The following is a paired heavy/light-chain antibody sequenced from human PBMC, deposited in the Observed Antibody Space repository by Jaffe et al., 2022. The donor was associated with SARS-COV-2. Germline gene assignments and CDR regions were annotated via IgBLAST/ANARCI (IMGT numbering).Light chain of an antibody. Sequence: EIVLTQSPATLSLSPGERATLSCRASQSVSSYLAWYQQKPGQAPRLLIYDASNRATGIPARFSGSGSGTDFTLTISSLEPEDFAVYYCQQRSNWPGAFGPGTKVDIK. J-gene: IGKJ3*01. CDR1: QSVSSY. CDR2: DAS. CDR3: QQRSNWPGA. V-gene: IGKV3-11*01.
Heavy chain of an antibody. CDR3: ARDQYDYVWGSYRPPRYYYYYYYMDV. Sequence: QVQLVESGGGVVQPGRSLRLSCAASGFTFSSYAMHWVRQAPGKGLEWVAVISYDGSNKYYADSVKGRFTISRDNSKNTLYLQMNSLRAEDTAVYYCARDQYDYVWGSYRPPRYYYYYYYMDVWGKGTTVTVSS. J-gene: IGHJ6*03. CDR2: ISYDGSNK. V-gene: IGHV3-30*04. D-gene: IGHD3-16*02. CDR1: GFTFSSYA.